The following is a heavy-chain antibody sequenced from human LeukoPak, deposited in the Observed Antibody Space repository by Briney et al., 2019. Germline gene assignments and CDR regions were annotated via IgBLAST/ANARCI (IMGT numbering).Heavy chain of an antibody. CDR2: IYYSGST. CDR1: GGSISSYY. V-gene: IGHV4-59*08. Sequence: SETLSLTCTVSGGSISSYYWSWIRQPPGKGLEWIGYIYYSGSTNYNPSLKSRVTISVDTSKNQFSLKLSSVTAADTAVYYCARHLAGTDYWGQGTLVTVSS. J-gene: IGHJ4*02. D-gene: IGHD6-19*01. CDR3: ARHLAGTDY.